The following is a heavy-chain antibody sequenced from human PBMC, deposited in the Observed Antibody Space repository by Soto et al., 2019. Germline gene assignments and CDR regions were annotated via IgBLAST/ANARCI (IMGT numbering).Heavy chain of an antibody. CDR2: IWYDGGNK. J-gene: IGHJ4*02. Sequence: QVQLVESGGGGVQPGRSLRLSCAASGFNFSSYVMHWVRQAPGKGLEWGAVIWYDGGNKYYADSVKGRFTISRDNSKNTLYLQMNSLRAEDTAVYYCARDGQWLPRDGLRSSYYFDYWGQGTLVTVSS. D-gene: IGHD6-19*01. CDR1: GFNFSSYV. CDR3: ARDGQWLPRDGLRSSYYFDY. V-gene: IGHV3-33*01.